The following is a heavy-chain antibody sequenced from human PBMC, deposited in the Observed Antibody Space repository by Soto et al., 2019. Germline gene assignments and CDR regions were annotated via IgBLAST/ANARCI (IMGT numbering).Heavy chain of an antibody. J-gene: IGHJ4*02. CDR2: IYDNGST. Sequence: QVQLLESGPGLVKPSETLSLSCTVSGDSISDYNWSWIRQPPGKRLEWIGVIYDNGSTSYNPTLQSRVTITVNTSKKKFSLKMRSVTAADTTIYNCARRGGVFDFWGQGTLVSVSS. CDR1: GDSISDYN. V-gene: IGHV4-59*08. D-gene: IGHD3-16*01. CDR3: ARRGGVFDF.